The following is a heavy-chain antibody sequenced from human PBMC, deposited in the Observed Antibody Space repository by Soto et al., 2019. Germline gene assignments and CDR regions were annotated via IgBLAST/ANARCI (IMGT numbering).Heavy chain of an antibody. CDR3: ARDRRYPDDVFDM. D-gene: IGHD1-26*01. J-gene: IGHJ3*02. CDR1: GFIFSSYA. V-gene: IGHV3-23*01. CDR2: ITGSGDRP. Sequence: EVQLLESGGGLVHPGGSLRLSCAASGFIFSSYAMAWVRQAPGKGLEWVSTITGSGDRPWYADSVKGRFTISRDNSKNTLNLQMNSLRADDTAVYYCARDRRYPDDVFDMWGQGTMVTVSS.